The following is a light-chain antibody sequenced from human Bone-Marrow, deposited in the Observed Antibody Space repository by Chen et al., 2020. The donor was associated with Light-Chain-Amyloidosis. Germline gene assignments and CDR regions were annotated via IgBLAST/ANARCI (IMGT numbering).Light chain of an antibody. CDR2: RDT. CDR1: DLPTKY. J-gene: IGLJ2*01. Sequence: SYELTPPPSVSVSPGPTARITCSGDDLPTKYAYWYQQKPGQAPVLVIHRDTERPSGISDRFAGSSSGTTSTLTISGVQAEDEADYHWKSADSSGTDEVIFGGGTKLTVL. CDR3: KSADSSGTDEVI. V-gene: IGLV3-25*03.